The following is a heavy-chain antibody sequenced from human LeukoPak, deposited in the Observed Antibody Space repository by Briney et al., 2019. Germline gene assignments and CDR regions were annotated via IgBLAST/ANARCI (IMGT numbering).Heavy chain of an antibody. CDR1: GFTFSSYG. V-gene: IGHV3-33*01. J-gene: IGHJ4*02. Sequence: QTGGSLRLSCAASGFTFSSYGMHWVRQAPGKGLEWVAVTWYDGSNKYYADSVKGRFTISRDNSKNTLYLQMNSLRAEDTAVYYCARDRGLYSGYDLSYFDYWGRGTLVTVSS. CDR3: ARDRGLYSGYDLSYFDY. D-gene: IGHD5-12*01. CDR2: TWYDGSNK.